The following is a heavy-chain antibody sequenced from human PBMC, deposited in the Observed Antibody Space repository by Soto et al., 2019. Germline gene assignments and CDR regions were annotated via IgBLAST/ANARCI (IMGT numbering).Heavy chain of an antibody. CDR3: ARVYYYDSSGYYGY. V-gene: IGHV1-18*04. J-gene: IGHJ4*02. Sequence: QVQLVQSGAEVKKPGASVKVSCKASGYTFTIYGISWVRQAPGQGLEWMGWISGYNGNTDYAQNLQDRVTLTTDASTSSLYMELRSLRSDDTAVYYCARVYYYDSSGYYGYWGQGTLITVSS. CDR1: GYTFTIYG. CDR2: ISGYNGNT. D-gene: IGHD3-22*01.